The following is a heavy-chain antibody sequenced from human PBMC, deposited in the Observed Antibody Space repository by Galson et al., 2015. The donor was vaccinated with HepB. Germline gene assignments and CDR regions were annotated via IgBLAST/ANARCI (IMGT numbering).Heavy chain of an antibody. CDR1: GFTFSDYY. CDR2: ISSSSSYT. V-gene: IGHV3-11*06. Sequence: LRLSCAASGFTFSDYYMSWIRQAPGKGLEWVSYISSSSSYTNYADSVKGRFTISRDNAKNSLYLQMNSLRAEDTAVYYCARVSLGLGYCSSTSCYYEYNWFDPWGQGTLVTVSS. CDR3: ARVSLGLGYCSSTSCYYEYNWFDP. D-gene: IGHD2-2*01. J-gene: IGHJ5*02.